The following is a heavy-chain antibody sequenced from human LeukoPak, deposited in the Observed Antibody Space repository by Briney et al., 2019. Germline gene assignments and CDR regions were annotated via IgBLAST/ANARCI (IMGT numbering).Heavy chain of an antibody. V-gene: IGHV4-59*01. Sequence: SETLSLTCTFSGSSISSYYWSWIRQPPGKGLEWIGYIYYSGSTNYNPSLKSRVTISVDTSKNQFSLKLSSVTAADTAVYCCARDLRDYMDVWGKGTTVTVSS. J-gene: IGHJ6*03. CDR3: ARDLRDYMDV. D-gene: IGHD3-10*01. CDR2: IYYSGST. CDR1: GSSISSYY.